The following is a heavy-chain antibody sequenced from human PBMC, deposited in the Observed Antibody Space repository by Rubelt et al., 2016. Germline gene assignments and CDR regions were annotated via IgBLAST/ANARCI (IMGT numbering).Heavy chain of an antibody. CDR1: GVSIRSYY. CDR2: VYYSGST. CDR3: ARDRGRTPFDY. D-gene: IGHD1-14*01. Sequence: QVQLQESGPGLVKPSETLSLTCSVSGVSIRSYYWSWIRQPPGKGLEWIGYVYYSGSTNYNPSLTSRVTISGDTSTNQFSLKLGSVTAADTAVYYCARDRGRTPFDYWGQGTLVTVSS. J-gene: IGHJ4*02. V-gene: IGHV4-59*01.